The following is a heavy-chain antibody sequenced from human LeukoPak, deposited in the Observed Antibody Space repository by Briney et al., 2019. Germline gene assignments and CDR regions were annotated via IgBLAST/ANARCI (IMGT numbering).Heavy chain of an antibody. Sequence: GGSLRLSCAASGFTFSTYGMHWVRQAPGKGLEWMAAVWYDESLKYYADSVKGRFTISRDNSKNTLFLQLNSLRAEDTAVYYCATYLGYCTSSNCPYFYMDVWGTGTTVIVSS. V-gene: IGHV3-33*01. CDR1: GFTFSTYG. J-gene: IGHJ6*03. CDR2: VWYDESLK. CDR3: ATYLGYCTSSNCPYFYMDV. D-gene: IGHD2-2*03.